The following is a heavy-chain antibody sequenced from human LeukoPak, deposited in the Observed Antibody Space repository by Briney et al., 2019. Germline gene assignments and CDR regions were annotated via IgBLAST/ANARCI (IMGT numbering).Heavy chain of an antibody. CDR2: ISSSSSTI. V-gene: IGHV3-48*01. CDR3: AREAAAGTVDY. J-gene: IGHJ4*02. Sequence: GGSLRLSCAASGFTFSSYSMNWVRQAPGKGLEWVSYISSSSSTIYYADSVKSRFTISRDNAKNSLYLQMNSLRAEDTAVYYCAREAAAGTVDYWGQGTLVTVSS. CDR1: GFTFSSYS. D-gene: IGHD6-13*01.